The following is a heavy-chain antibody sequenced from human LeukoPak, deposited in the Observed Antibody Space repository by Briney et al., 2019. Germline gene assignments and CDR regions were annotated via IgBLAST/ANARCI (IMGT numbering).Heavy chain of an antibody. Sequence: PAETLSLTCTVSGGSISSYYWSWIRQPPGKGLEWIGYIDYSGSTNYNPSLKSRVTISVDTSKNQFSLKLSSVCAADTAVYYCARSSGWGSSSVDYWGQGTLVTVSS. CDR2: IDYSGST. J-gene: IGHJ4*02. CDR3: ARSSGWGSSSVDY. CDR1: GGSISSYY. V-gene: IGHV4-59*01. D-gene: IGHD6-13*01.